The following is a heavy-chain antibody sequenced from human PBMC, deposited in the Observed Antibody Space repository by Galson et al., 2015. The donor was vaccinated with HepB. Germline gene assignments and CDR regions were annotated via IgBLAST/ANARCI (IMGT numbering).Heavy chain of an antibody. D-gene: IGHD3-10*01. CDR2: IYYSGST. J-gene: IGHJ3*02. Sequence: SETLSLTCSVSGGSIGSYYWSWIRQPPGGGLEWIGYIYYSGSTHYNPSLKSRVTMSVDTSKNQFSLKVNSVTAADTAVYYCAREPWGGEDAFDIWGQGTTVTVSS. CDR1: GGSIGSYY. V-gene: IGHV4-59*01. CDR3: AREPWGGEDAFDI.